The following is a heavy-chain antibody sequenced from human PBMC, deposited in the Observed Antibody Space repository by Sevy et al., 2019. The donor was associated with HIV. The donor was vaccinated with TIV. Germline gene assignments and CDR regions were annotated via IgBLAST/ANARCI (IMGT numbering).Heavy chain of an antibody. J-gene: IGHJ5*01. CDR3: ARDKGLQSSAWTDS. CDR1: GFTFSNYC. V-gene: IGHV3-7*01. D-gene: IGHD6-19*01. Sequence: GGSLRLSCATSGFTFSNYCMSWVRQAPGKGLEWVANIKQDGGEKYYVDSVKGRFTISRDNAENSLYLQMNSLRAEDTAVYYCARDKGLQSSAWTDSWGQGTLVTVSS. CDR2: IKQDGGEK.